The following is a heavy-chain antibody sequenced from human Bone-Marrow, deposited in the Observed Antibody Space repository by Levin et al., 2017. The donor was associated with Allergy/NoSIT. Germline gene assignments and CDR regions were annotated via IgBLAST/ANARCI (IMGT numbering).Heavy chain of an antibody. CDR3: ARVFSSGWHQIDI. J-gene: IGHJ3*02. V-gene: IGHV3-20*04. Sequence: PGGSLRLSCAASGFNFEFFGMSWVRQVPGKGLEWVSGINYNGGTTSYGDSAQGRFTISRDNAKNSLYLQMSSLRGEDTALYYCARVFSSGWHQIDIWGRGTMVTVSS. CDR1: GFNFEFFG. CDR2: INYNGGTT. D-gene: IGHD6-19*01.